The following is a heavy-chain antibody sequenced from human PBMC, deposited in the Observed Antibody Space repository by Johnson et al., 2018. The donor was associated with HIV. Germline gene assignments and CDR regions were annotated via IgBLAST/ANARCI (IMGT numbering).Heavy chain of an antibody. CDR2: ISYDGINK. Sequence: QVQLVESGGGLVQPGGSLRLSCAASGFTFSSYAMHWVRQAPGKGLEWVAVISYDGINKDYADSVKGRFTISRDNSKNTLYLQMNSLSAEDTAVYYCASEYSYGSHDAFDIWGQGTMVTVSS. V-gene: IGHV3-30*04. CDR3: ASEYSYGSHDAFDI. D-gene: IGHD5-18*01. J-gene: IGHJ3*02. CDR1: GFTFSSYA.